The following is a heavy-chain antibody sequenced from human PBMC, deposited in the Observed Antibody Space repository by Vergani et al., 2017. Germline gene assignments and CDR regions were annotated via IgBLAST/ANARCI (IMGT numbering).Heavy chain of an antibody. Sequence: QVQLQQWGAGLLKPSETLSLTCAVYGGSFSGYYWSWIRQPPGKGLEWIGEINHSGSTNYNPSLKSRVTISVDTSKNQFSLKLGSVTAADTAVYYCARGPKITIFGVVIKYGMDVWGQGTTVTVSS. CDR2: INHSGST. D-gene: IGHD3-3*01. V-gene: IGHV4-34*01. CDR1: GGSFSGYY. CDR3: ARGPKITIFGVVIKYGMDV. J-gene: IGHJ6*02.